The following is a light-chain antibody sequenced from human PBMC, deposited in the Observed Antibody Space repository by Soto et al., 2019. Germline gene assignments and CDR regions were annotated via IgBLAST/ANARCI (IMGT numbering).Light chain of an antibody. CDR2: DAS. Sequence: DIHMTQYPSTLSASVGDRVTITCRASQSISSWLAWYQQKPGKAPKLLIYDASSLESGVPSRFSGSGSGTEFTLTISSLQPDDFATYYCQQYNSLFGQGTKVDIK. CDR3: QQYNSL. V-gene: IGKV1-5*01. CDR1: QSISSW. J-gene: IGKJ1*01.